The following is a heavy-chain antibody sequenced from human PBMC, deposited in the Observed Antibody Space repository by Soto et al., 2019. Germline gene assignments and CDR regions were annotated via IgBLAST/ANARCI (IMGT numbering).Heavy chain of an antibody. CDR3: TRDLAVPGTRGVSGC. J-gene: IGHJ4*02. CDR2: IKPDGSQK. CDR1: GFTFTSFW. Sequence: DVQLVESGGGLVQPGGSLRLSCAASGFTFTSFWMTWVRQAPGKGLEWVANIKPDGSQKNYVDSVNGRFTISRDNAQSSLHLQMNNLRAEDTAVYYCTRDLAVPGTRGVSGCCGQGTLVAVSS. V-gene: IGHV3-7*03. D-gene: IGHD6-19*01.